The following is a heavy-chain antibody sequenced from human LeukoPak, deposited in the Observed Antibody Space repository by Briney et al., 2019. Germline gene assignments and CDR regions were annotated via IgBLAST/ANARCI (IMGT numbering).Heavy chain of an antibody. J-gene: IGHJ4*02. V-gene: IGHV3-23*01. D-gene: IGHD4-17*01. Sequence: GGPLRLSCAASGFTFSSYAMSWVRQAPGKGLESVSTISISGGTTYYADSVKGRFTISRDNSRNTLYLQMSSLRADDTAVYFCAITRETVTSVWGRGILVTVSS. CDR1: GFTFSSYA. CDR3: AITRETVTSV. CDR2: ISISGGTT.